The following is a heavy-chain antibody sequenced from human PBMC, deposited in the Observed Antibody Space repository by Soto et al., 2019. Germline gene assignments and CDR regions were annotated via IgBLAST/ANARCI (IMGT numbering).Heavy chain of an antibody. CDR2: ISGSGDGT. CDR1: EFTVTSHA. J-gene: IGHJ6*02. V-gene: IGHV3-23*01. Sequence: GGPLMLSCVASEFTVTSHAMSWVRPAPGKGLEWVSSISGSGDGTYYGDSVKGRFTISRDSSSSILYLEMKNLRGEDTAVYFCTRSRRSILMVYGFGGMDVWGQGTTVNVSS. D-gene: IGHD2-8*01. CDR3: TRSRRSILMVYGFGGMDV.